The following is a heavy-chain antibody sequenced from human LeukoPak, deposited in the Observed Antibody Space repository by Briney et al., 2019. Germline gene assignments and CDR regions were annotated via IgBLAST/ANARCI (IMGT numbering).Heavy chain of an antibody. J-gene: IGHJ4*02. Sequence: SETLSLTCTASGGSISSSSYYWGWIRQPPGKGLEWIGSIYYSGSTYYNPSLKSRVTISVDTSKNQFSLKLSSVTAADTAVYYCARHRDTAMVGVDYWGQGTLVTVSS. V-gene: IGHV4-39*01. CDR1: GGSISSSSYY. D-gene: IGHD5-18*01. CDR2: IYYSGST. CDR3: ARHRDTAMVGVDY.